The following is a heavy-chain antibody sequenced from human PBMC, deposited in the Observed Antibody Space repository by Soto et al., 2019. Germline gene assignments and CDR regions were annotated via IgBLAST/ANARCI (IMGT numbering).Heavy chain of an antibody. D-gene: IGHD3-16*01. Sequence: QVQLQESGPGLVKPSGTLSLTCAVSGGSISSSNWWSWVRQPPGKGLEWIGEIYHSGSTNYNPSPKSRVTISVDKSKYQYSLKLSSVTAADTAVYYCARVGPSYVPFNAVWFAPWGQGTLVTVSS. CDR3: ARVGPSYVPFNAVWFAP. V-gene: IGHV4-4*02. J-gene: IGHJ5*02. CDR2: IYHSGST. CDR1: GGSISSSNW.